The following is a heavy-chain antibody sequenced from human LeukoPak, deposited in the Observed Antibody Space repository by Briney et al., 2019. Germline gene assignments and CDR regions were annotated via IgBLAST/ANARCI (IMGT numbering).Heavy chain of an antibody. CDR3: ATSLRFLERLLYPNDAFDI. Sequence: GGSLRLSCAASGFTFSSYAMSWVRQAPGKGLEWVSAISGSGGSTYYADSVKGRFTISRDDSKNTLYLQMNSLRAEDTAVYYCATSLRFLERLLYPNDAFDIWGQGTMVTVSS. D-gene: IGHD3-3*01. CDR2: ISGSGGST. J-gene: IGHJ3*02. V-gene: IGHV3-23*01. CDR1: GFTFSSYA.